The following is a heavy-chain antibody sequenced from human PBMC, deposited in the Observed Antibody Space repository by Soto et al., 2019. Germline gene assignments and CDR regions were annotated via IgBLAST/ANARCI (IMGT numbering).Heavy chain of an antibody. D-gene: IGHD2-21*01. CDR3: AKEGKAISGLYYYYYGMDV. J-gene: IGHJ6*02. V-gene: IGHV3-43*01. CDR1: GFTFDDYT. CDR2: ISWDGGST. Sequence: GGSLRLSCAASGFTFDDYTMHWVRQAPGKGLEWVSLISWDGGSTYYADSVKGRFTISRDNSKNSLYLQMNSLRTEDTALYYSAKEGKAISGLYYYYYGMDVWGQGTPVTVSS.